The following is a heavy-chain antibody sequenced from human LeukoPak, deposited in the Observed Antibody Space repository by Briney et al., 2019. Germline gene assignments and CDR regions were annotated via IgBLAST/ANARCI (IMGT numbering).Heavy chain of an antibody. J-gene: IGHJ6*02. CDR3: ARGQVSSSWSSAYYYYYGMDV. CDR1: GFTFSSYA. V-gene: IGHV3-30*04. CDR2: ISYDGSNK. D-gene: IGHD6-13*01. Sequence: GGSLRLSCAASGFTFSSYAMHWVRQAPGKGLEWVAVISYDGSNKYYADSVKGRFTISRDNSKNTLYLQMNSLRAEDTAVCYCARGQVSSSWSSAYYYYYGMDVWGQGTTVTVSS.